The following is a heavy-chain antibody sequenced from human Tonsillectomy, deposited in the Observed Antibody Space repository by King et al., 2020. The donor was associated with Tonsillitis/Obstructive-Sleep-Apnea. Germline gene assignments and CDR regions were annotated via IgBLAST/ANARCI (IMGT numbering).Heavy chain of an antibody. Sequence: QLVQSGAEVKKPGASVKVSCKASGYTFTGNYIHWVRQAPGQGLEWVGRINPNSGDTIYAQKFQGRVTMTRDTSITTAYMELSRLRSDATAVYYCARHYYGSSFNYYYMDVWAKGTTVTVSS. CDR2: INPNSGDT. D-gene: IGHD6-6*01. CDR3: ARHYYGSSFNYYYMDV. CDR1: GYTFTGNY. J-gene: IGHJ6*03. V-gene: IGHV1-2*06.